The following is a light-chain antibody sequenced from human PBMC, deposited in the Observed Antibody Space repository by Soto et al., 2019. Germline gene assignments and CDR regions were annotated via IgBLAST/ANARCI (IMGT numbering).Light chain of an antibody. CDR2: ENN. CDR3: GSWDSSLPGHV. J-gene: IGLJ1*01. CDR1: NSNRGDNF. V-gene: IGLV1-51*02. Sequence: QSVLTQPPSVSAAPRQKVTISCSSSNSNRGDNFVYWYQHLPGTAPKLLIYENNKRPSGIPDRFSGSKSCTSASLGTPRLLTVAAAAYDCGSWDSSLPGHVSATSTKVIDL.